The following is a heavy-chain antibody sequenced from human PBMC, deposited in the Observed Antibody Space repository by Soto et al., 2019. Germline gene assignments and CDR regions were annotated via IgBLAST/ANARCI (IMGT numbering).Heavy chain of an antibody. CDR3: ARALAGRYDY. D-gene: IGHD1-26*01. Sequence: SPTPSLTCVISGDSVSSKDAAWYWIRQSPSRGLEWLGRTYYRSKSSTDYAVSLKGRITVKPDTSKSQYSVQLNSVPPEDTAVYYCARALAGRYDYWGQGTLVTVSS. V-gene: IGHV6-1*01. CDR2: TYYRSKSST. CDR1: GDSVSSKDAA. J-gene: IGHJ4*02.